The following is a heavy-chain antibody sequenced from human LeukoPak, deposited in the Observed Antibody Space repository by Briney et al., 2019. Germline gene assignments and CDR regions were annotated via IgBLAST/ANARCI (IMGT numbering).Heavy chain of an antibody. CDR1: RFTFSSYA. J-gene: IGHJ4*02. V-gene: IGHV3-30*14. Sequence: PGRSLRLSCAAYRFTFSSYAMHWVRHAPGKGLEWVAVITFVGGNKYFSDYGRGRVTIARDNTKNTLYLQMSSLRGDDTAAYYCAKDVKGETDYGYYFEDWGQGALVTVSP. CDR3: AKDVKGETDYGYYFED. CDR2: ITFVGGNK. D-gene: IGHD4-17*01.